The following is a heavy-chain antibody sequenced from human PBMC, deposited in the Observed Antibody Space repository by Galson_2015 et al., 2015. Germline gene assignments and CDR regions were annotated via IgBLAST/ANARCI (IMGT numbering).Heavy chain of an antibody. CDR3: ERDCKACLDQM. J-gene: IGHJ4*02. V-gene: IGHV3-7*01. CDR2: IKQDGSQT. D-gene: IGHD2/OR15-2a*01. CDR1: GVSFSSYW. Sequence: SLRLSCEASGVSFSSYWMSWFRQGPGKGLEWLANIKQDGSQTKYVDTVKGRFTITRDNAKNSLYLQMNSLRAEDMAVYYCERDCKACLDQMWGQGTLVTVSS.